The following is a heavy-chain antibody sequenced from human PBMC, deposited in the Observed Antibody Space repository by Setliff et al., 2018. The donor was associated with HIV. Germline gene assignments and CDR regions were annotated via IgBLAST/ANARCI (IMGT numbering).Heavy chain of an antibody. Sequence: TLSLTCAVYGESFSRYYFTWIRQAPGRGLEWIGEINHSAFTKYNPSLASRVTMSIDTSKNQFSLLLCSVTAADTAMYFCARRPGGITRARLDNWGQGTLVTVSS. CDR3: ARRPGGITRARLDN. J-gene: IGHJ4*02. CDR2: INHSAFT. CDR1: GESFSRYY. V-gene: IGHV4-34*01. D-gene: IGHD3-16*01.